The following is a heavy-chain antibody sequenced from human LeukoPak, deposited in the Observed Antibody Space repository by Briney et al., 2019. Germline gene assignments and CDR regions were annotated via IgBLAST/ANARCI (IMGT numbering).Heavy chain of an antibody. CDR3: ARGVTMVRGVIISYYYYYMDV. Sequence: SETLSLTCAVYGGSFSGYYWSWIRQPPGKGLEWIGEINHSGRTNYNPSLKSRVTTSVDTSKNHFSLKLSSVTAADTAVYYCARGVTMVRGVIISYYYYYMDVWGKGTTVTISS. CDR1: GGSFSGYY. V-gene: IGHV4-34*01. J-gene: IGHJ6*03. D-gene: IGHD3-10*01. CDR2: INHSGRT.